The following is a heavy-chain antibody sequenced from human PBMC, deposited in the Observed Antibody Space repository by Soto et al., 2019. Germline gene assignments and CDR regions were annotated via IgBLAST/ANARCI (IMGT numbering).Heavy chain of an antibody. CDR1: GYTFNRYA. J-gene: IGHJ4*02. Sequence: QVQLVQSGAEVKKTGASVKVSCKASGYTFNRYAISWVRPAPGQGLAWLGWISAYNGNTNYAQKLQGRVTMTTDTSTSTAYMELRSLRSDDTAVYYCARLYYYDSSGYYYVEDFWGQGTLVTVSS. V-gene: IGHV1-18*01. CDR3: ARLYYYDSSGYYYVEDF. CDR2: ISAYNGNT. D-gene: IGHD3-22*01.